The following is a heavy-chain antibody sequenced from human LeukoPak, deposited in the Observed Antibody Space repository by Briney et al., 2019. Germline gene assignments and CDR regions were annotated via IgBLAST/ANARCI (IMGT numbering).Heavy chain of an antibody. Sequence: GGSLRLSCAASGFTFSSYSMNWVRQAPGKGLEWVSSISSSSSYIYYADSVKGRFTISRDNAKNSPYLQMNSLRAEDTALYYCAKDIERFGELFGWFDPWGQGTLVTVSS. CDR2: ISSSSSYI. CDR3: AKDIERFGELFGWFDP. D-gene: IGHD3-10*01. CDR1: GFTFSSYS. J-gene: IGHJ5*02. V-gene: IGHV3-21*04.